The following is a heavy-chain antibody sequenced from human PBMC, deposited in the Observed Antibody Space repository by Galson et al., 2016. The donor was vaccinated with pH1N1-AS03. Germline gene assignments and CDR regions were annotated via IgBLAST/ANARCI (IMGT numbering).Heavy chain of an antibody. V-gene: IGHV3-30*03. D-gene: IGHD3-10*02. CDR1: GFTFRSYG. Sequence: SLRLSCAASGFTFRSYGMHWVRQTPGKGLQWVAVISYDESKKLYADSVRGRSTISRDNSKNTLYLQMNSLRPEDTAVYFCARPQSFYVDYFDNWGQGTLVTVSS. CDR3: ARPQSFYVDYFDN. J-gene: IGHJ4*02. CDR2: ISYDESKK.